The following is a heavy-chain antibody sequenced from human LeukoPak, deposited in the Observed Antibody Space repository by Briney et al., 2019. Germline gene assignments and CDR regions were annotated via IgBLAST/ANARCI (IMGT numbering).Heavy chain of an antibody. V-gene: IGHV4-31*03. CDR1: GGSASSSSYY. CDR3: ARSRFDYDSSGYEARTSYYFDY. Sequence: PSETLSLTCTVSGGSASSSSYYWGWIRQPPGKGLEWIGYIYYSGSTYYNPSLKSRVTISVDTSKNQFSLKLSSVTAADTAVYYCARSRFDYDSSGYEARTSYYFDYWGQGTLVTVSS. J-gene: IGHJ4*02. CDR2: IYYSGST. D-gene: IGHD3-22*01.